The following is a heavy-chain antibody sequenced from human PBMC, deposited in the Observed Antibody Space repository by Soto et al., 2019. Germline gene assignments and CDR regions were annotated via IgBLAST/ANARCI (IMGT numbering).Heavy chain of an antibody. CDR1: GFTFSSYS. CDR2: ISSSSSYI. D-gene: IGHD3-10*01. V-gene: IGHV3-21*01. Sequence: GGSLRLSCAASGFTFSSYSMNWVRQAPGKGLEWVSSISSSSSYIYYADSLKGRFTISRDNAKNSLYLQMNSLRAEDTAVYYCAAVPYYYDSGSPEYWGQGTLVTVSS. J-gene: IGHJ4*02. CDR3: AAVPYYYDSGSPEY.